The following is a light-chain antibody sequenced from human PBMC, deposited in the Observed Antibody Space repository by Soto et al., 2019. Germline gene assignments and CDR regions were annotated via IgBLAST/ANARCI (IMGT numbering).Light chain of an antibody. CDR1: QSIGNY. CDR3: QQSSSPPLT. Sequence: DIQVTQSPSSLSASVGDRVSITCRASQSIGNYLNWYQQKPGKAPNLLIYAASTLQSGVPSRFSGSRSGTDFTLTVSNLQPEDFATYYCQQSSSPPLTFGGGTKVEIK. CDR2: AAS. V-gene: IGKV1-39*01. J-gene: IGKJ4*01.